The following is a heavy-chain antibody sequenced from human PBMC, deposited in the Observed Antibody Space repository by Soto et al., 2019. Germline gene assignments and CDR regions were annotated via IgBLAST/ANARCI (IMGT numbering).Heavy chain of an antibody. CDR1: GFTFSSYA. CDR3: AKEGGYCSSTSCYGRVYY. J-gene: IGHJ4*02. CDR2: ISGSGGST. D-gene: IGHD2-2*03. Sequence: EVQLLESGGGLVQPGGSLRLSCAASGFTFSSYAMSWVRQAPGKGLEWVSAISGSGGSTYYADSVKGRFTISRDTSKNTLYLEMNSLRAADTAVYYCAKEGGYCSSTSCYGRVYYWGQGTLVTVSS. V-gene: IGHV3-23*01.